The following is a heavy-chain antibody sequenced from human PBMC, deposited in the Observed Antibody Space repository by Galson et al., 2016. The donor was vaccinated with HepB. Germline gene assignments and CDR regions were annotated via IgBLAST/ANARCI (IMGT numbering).Heavy chain of an antibody. V-gene: IGHV1-8*01. J-gene: IGHJ4*02. Sequence: SVKVSCKASGYRFTSYDTNWVRQAPGQGLEWLGWMNPNSGNTGFAPKFQGRVSMTRDNSISTAYLELHSLTSDDTAIYYCAREPLGQASYDNKFHSWGQGTLVTVSS. CDR1: GYRFTSYD. CDR3: AREPLGQASYDNKFHS. CDR2: MNPNSGNT. D-gene: IGHD3-10*01.